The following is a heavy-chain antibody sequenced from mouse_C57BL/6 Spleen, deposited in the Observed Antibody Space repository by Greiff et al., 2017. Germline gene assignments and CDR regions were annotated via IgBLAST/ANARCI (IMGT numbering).Heavy chain of an antibody. J-gene: IGHJ3*01. CDR3: ARPDYYGSSYETWFAY. Sequence: QVQLQQPGAELVKPGASVKLSCKASGYTFTSYWMHWVKQRPGQGLEWIGMIHPNSGSTNYNEKFKSKATLTVDKSSSTAYMQLSSLTSEDSAVYYCARPDYYGSSYETWFAYWGQGTLVTVSA. CDR2: IHPNSGST. CDR1: GYTFTSYW. V-gene: IGHV1-64*01. D-gene: IGHD1-1*01.